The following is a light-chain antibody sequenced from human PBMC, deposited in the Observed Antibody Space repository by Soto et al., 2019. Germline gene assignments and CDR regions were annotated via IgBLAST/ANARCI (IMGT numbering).Light chain of an antibody. CDR2: EVN. CDR3: SSYTIAISLV. V-gene: IGLV2-14*01. Sequence: QSALTQPASVSGSPGQSITISCTGTKNDIGNYNSVSWYQQHPGKAPKLMIFEVNNRPSGVSHRFSGSKSGNTVSLTISGLQPEDEADYYCSSYTIAISLVFGGGTKLTVL. CDR1: KNDIGNYNS. J-gene: IGLJ2*01.